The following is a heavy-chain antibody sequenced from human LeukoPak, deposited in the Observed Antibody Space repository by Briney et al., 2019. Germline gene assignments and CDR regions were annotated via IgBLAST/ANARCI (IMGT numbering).Heavy chain of an antibody. D-gene: IGHD2-2*01. V-gene: IGHV4-39*01. CDR3: APLPAAMKGHGWFDP. Sequence: SETLSLTCTVSGGSISSSTYYWAWIRQPPGKGLEWIGSMNYGGSTYYNPSLKSRVTISVDTSKNQVSLKLSSVTAADTAVYYCAPLPAAMKGHGWFDPWGQGTLVTISS. CDR1: GGSISSSTYY. J-gene: IGHJ5*02. CDR2: MNYGGST.